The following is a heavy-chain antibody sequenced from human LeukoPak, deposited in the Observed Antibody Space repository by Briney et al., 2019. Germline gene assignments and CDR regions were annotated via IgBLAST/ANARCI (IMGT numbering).Heavy chain of an antibody. J-gene: IGHJ4*02. CDR2: ISGSGDST. CDR3: AKKKDLRGSTYFDY. CDR1: GFTFSTYG. Sequence: GGSLRLSCAASGFTFSTYGISWVRQAPGEGLEWVSGISGSGDSTFYGDSVEGRFTISRDNSKNTLYLQMDSLRAEDTAVYFCAKKKDLRGSTYFDYWGQGTRDPVSS. D-gene: IGHD1-26*01. V-gene: IGHV3-23*01.